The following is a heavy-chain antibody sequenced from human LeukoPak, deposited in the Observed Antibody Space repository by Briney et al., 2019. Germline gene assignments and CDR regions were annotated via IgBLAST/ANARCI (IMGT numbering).Heavy chain of an antibody. V-gene: IGHV4-38-2*01. CDR1: GYSISSAYY. CDR2: FYHSGST. D-gene: IGHD3-22*01. J-gene: IGHJ3*02. Sequence: PSETLSLTCAVSGYSISSAYYWGWIRQPPGKGLQWIGSFYHSGSTYYNPSLKSRVTISVDTSRNQFSLKLSSVTAADTAVYYCARVRGYRPLHGAFDIWGQGTMVTVSS. CDR3: ARVRGYRPLHGAFDI.